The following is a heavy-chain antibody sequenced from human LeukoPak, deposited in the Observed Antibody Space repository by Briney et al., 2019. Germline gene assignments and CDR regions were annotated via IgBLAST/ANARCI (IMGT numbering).Heavy chain of an antibody. J-gene: IGHJ5*01. Sequence: ASVKVSCKGAGYTFTSYGFSWVRQAPGQGLEWIGWISAYSGNKKYGQRCQDRLTMTTDASTSTSYMELRSLGSDDTAVYYCARDVGSGDGHNLDSWGHGTLVIVSS. CDR3: ARDVGSGDGHNLDS. CDR2: ISAYSGNK. D-gene: IGHD5-24*01. CDR1: GYTFTSYG. V-gene: IGHV1-18*01.